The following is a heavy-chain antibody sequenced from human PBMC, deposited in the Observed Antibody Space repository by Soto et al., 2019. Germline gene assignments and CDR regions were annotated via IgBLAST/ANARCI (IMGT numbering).Heavy chain of an antibody. Sequence: QVQLVQSGAEVKKPGSSVKVSCKASGGTFSSYAISWVRQAPGQGLEWMGGIIPISDTTNYAQKFQGRVTITADESTSTAYMELSRLRSEETAVYYCARSQGSSTSLEIYYYYYYGMDVWGQWTTVTVSS. D-gene: IGHD2-2*01. CDR3: ARSQGSSTSLEIYYYYYYGMDV. J-gene: IGHJ6*02. CDR1: GGTFSSYA. CDR2: IIPISDTT. V-gene: IGHV1-69*01.